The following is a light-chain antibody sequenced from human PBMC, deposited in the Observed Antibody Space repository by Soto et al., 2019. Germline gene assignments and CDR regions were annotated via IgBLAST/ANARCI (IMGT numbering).Light chain of an antibody. V-gene: IGKV1-5*01. CDR2: DAS. CDR3: QQYTRYLLT. J-gene: IGKJ4*01. CDR1: QSSSSW. Sequence: DIQMTQSPSTLSASVGDRVTITCRASQSSSSWLAWYQQKPGKAPKLLIYDASSLESGVPSRFSGSGSGTEFTLTISSRQPADFATDDCQQYTRYLLTFGGGTKVDI.